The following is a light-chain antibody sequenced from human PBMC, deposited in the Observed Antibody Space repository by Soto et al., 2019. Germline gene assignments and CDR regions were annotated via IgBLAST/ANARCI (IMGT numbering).Light chain of an antibody. CDR2: GAS. CDR1: QSVASN. J-gene: IGKJ4*01. CDR3: QQYKNWPLT. Sequence: EIVMTQSPSTLSVSPGERATLSCRASQSVASNLAWYQQKPGQAPRLLMYGASTRATGIPARFSGSGSGTEFTLTISSLQSEDFGVYYCQQYKNWPLTFGGGTKVEIK. V-gene: IGKV3-15*01.